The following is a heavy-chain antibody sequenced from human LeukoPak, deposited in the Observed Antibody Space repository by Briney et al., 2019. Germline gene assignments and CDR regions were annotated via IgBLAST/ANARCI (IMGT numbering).Heavy chain of an antibody. CDR2: ISGSGGST. D-gene: IGHD1-14*01. Sequence: PGGSLRLSCAASGFTFSSYAMSWARQAPGKGLEWVSAISGSGGSTYYADSVKGRFTISRDNSKNTLYLQMNSLRAEDTAVYYCAKDFPILSTTQNYYYYMDVWGKGTTVTVSS. CDR1: GFTFSSYA. V-gene: IGHV3-23*01. CDR3: AKDFPILSTTQNYYYYMDV. J-gene: IGHJ6*03.